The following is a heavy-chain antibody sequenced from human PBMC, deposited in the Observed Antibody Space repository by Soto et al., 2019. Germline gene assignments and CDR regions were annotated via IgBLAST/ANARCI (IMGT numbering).Heavy chain of an antibody. CDR2: IDGSGGIT. CDR3: VKNSGSFNT. Sequence: QLLQSGGGLVQPGGSLTLSCAASGFTFGTTDMSWVRQAPGEGLEWVSTIDGSGGITYYADSVKGRFTISRDNSRNTVYLQMNSLRGDDTALYYCVKNSGSFNTWGQGALVTVSS. V-gene: IGHV3-23*01. CDR1: GFTFGTTD. J-gene: IGHJ5*02. D-gene: IGHD3-10*01.